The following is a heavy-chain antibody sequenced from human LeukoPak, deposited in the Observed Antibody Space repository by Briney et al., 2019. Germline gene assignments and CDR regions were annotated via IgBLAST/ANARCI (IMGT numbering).Heavy chain of an antibody. CDR2: INHSGST. CDR3: ARGNFVGGMFLGVVHRGGQYNRDV. CDR1: GGSLSGYY. D-gene: IGHD3-3*01. V-gene: IGHV4-34*01. Sequence: KPSETLSLTCGVYGGSLSGYYWNWIRQPPGRGLEWIGEINHSGSTSYNPSLKSRVTISVDTSKNQFSLKLSSVTAADTAVYYCARGNFVGGMFLGVVHRGGQYNRDVWEKGPRVTVPS. J-gene: IGHJ6*03.